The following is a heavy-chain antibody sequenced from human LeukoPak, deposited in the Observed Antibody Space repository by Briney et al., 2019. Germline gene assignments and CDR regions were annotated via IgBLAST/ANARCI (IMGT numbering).Heavy chain of an antibody. J-gene: IGHJ4*02. CDR2: IFLSGST. D-gene: IGHD3-10*01. Sequence: PSETLSLTCAVSGDSIGSGNWWSWVRQSPGKGLEWIGEIFLSGSTNYNPSLKSRVTISLDKSKNQFSLRLSSVTAADTAVYYCARDLSGSGNYFDSWGQGTLVTVSS. CDR3: ARDLSGSGNYFDS. CDR1: GDSIGSGNW. V-gene: IGHV4-4*02.